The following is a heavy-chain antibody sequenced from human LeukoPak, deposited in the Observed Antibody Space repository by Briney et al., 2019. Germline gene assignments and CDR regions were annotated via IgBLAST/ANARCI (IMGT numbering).Heavy chain of an antibody. Sequence: GGSLRLSCAASGFDFGDSVMHWVRQAPGEGLEWVAIISRDGTDRRYEDSVKGRFTISRDNSENTLYLQMSSLRAEDTAVYYCAKDGPIWFGELLYPNWFDPWGQGTLVTVSS. J-gene: IGHJ5*02. CDR2: ISRDGTDR. CDR1: GFDFGDSV. CDR3: AKDGPIWFGELLYPNWFDP. D-gene: IGHD3-10*01. V-gene: IGHV3-30*18.